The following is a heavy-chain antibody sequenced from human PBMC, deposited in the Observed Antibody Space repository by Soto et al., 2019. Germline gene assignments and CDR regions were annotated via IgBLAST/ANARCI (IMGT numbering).Heavy chain of an antibody. Sequence: PGGSLRLSCAASGFTFSSYGMHWVRQAPGKGLEWVAVISYDGSNKYYADSVKGRFTISRDNSKNTLYLQMSSLRAEDTAVYYCAKGTEVAARLQPDYWGQGTLVTVSS. CDR2: ISYDGSNK. J-gene: IGHJ4*02. CDR1: GFTFSSYG. CDR3: AKGTEVAARLQPDY. V-gene: IGHV3-30*18. D-gene: IGHD6-6*01.